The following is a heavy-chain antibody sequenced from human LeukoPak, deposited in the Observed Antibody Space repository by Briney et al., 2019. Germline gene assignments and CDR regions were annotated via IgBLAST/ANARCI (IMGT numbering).Heavy chain of an antibody. CDR3: AKDQQDVVVAATTDDY. Sequence: PGGSLRLSCAASGFTFSSYGMHWVRQAPGKGLEWVAVISYDGSNKYYADSVKGRFTISRGNSKNTLYLQMNSLRAEDTAVYYCAKDQQDVVVAATTDDYWGQGTLVTVSS. D-gene: IGHD2-15*01. V-gene: IGHV3-30*18. J-gene: IGHJ4*02. CDR1: GFTFSSYG. CDR2: ISYDGSNK.